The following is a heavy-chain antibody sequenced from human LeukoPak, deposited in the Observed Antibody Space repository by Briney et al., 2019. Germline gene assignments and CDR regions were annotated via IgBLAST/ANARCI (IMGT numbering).Heavy chain of an antibody. CDR1: GGTFSSYA. J-gene: IGHJ4*02. CDR3: ARDRYDSSGYYKD. V-gene: IGHV1-69*05. CDR2: IIPIFGTA. D-gene: IGHD3-22*01. Sequence: EASVKVSCKASGGTFSSYAISWVRQAPGQGLEWMGRIIPIFGTANYAQKFQGRVTITTDESTSTAYMELSSLRSEDTAVYYCARDRYDSSGYYKDWGQGTLVTVSS.